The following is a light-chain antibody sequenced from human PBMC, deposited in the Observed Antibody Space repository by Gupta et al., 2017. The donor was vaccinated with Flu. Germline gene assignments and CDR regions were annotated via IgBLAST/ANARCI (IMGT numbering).Light chain of an antibody. V-gene: IGKV1-33*01. J-gene: IGKJ3*01. CDR2: DAS. CDR3: QQYDNLPLFT. CDR1: QDISNY. Sequence: DRVTITCQASQDISNYLNWYQQKPGKAPKLLIYDASNLETGVPSRFSGSGSGTEFTFTISSLQPEDIATYYCQQYDNLPLFTFGPGTKVDIK.